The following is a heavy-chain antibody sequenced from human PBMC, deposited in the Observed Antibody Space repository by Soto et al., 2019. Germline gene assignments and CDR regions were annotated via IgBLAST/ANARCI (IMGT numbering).Heavy chain of an antibody. D-gene: IGHD3-10*01. CDR3: ATVILGSGSYLHY. CDR1: GYNFTNYW. V-gene: IGHV5-10-1*01. J-gene: IGHJ4*02. Sequence: EVQLVQSGAEVKKPGESLRISCKGSGYNFTNYWISWVRQMPGKGLECMGRLDPSDSYTNYSPSFQGHVTISADKSISTVYLQWSSLKASDTAMYYCATVILGSGSYLHYWGQGTLVTVSS. CDR2: LDPSDSYT.